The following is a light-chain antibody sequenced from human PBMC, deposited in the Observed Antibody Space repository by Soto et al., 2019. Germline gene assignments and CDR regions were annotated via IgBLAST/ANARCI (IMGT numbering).Light chain of an antibody. CDR2: EVS. J-gene: IGLJ1*01. CDR3: SSHTSSNTRI. V-gene: IGLV2-14*03. Sequence: QSALTQPASMSGSPGQSLAISCTGTSSDIGAYDYVSWYQQHPDKAPKLMIYEVSNRPSGVSNRFSGSKSVNTATLTISGLQAEDEADYYCSSHTSSNTRIFGTGTKVTVL. CDR1: SSDIGAYDY.